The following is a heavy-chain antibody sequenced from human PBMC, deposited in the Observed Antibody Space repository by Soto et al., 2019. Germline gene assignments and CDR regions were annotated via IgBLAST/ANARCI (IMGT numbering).Heavy chain of an antibody. CDR2: ISYDGSNK. J-gene: IGHJ6*02. V-gene: IGHV3-30*18. CDR3: AKDLAPGRQWLVLGGYYYYGMDV. Sequence: PGGSLRLSCAAPGFTFSSYGMHWVRQAPGKGLEWVAVISYDGSNKYYADSVKGRFTISRDNSKNTLYLQMNSLRAEDTAVYYCAKDLAPGRQWLVLGGYYYYGMDVWGQGTTVTVSS. D-gene: IGHD6-19*01. CDR1: GFTFSSYG.